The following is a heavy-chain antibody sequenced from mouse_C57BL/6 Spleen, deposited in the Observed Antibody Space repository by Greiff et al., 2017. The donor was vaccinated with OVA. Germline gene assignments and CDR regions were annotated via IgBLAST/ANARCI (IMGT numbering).Heavy chain of an antibody. CDR1: GYTFTDYY. Sequence: VQLKQSGPELVKPGASVKISCKASGYTFTDYYMNWVKQSHGKSLEWIGDINPNNGGTSYNQKFKGKATLTVDKSSSTAYMELRSLTSEDSAVYYCARGGDYYFDYWGQGTTLTVSS. J-gene: IGHJ2*01. CDR2: INPNNGGT. V-gene: IGHV1-26*01. CDR3: ARGGDYYFDY.